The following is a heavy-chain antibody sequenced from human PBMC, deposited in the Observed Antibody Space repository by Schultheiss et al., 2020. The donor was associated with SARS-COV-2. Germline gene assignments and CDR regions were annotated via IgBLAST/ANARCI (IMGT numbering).Heavy chain of an antibody. Sequence: GGSLRLSCAASGFTVSSNYMSWVRQAPGKGLEWVSVIYSGGSTYYADSVKGRFTISRDNAKRSLYLQMNSLRDEDTAMYYCATIVVAGEPDEIDYWGQGTQVTVSS. V-gene: IGHV3-53*01. J-gene: IGHJ4*02. D-gene: IGHD6-19*01. CDR1: GFTVSSNY. CDR3: ATIVVAGEPDEIDY. CDR2: IYSGGST.